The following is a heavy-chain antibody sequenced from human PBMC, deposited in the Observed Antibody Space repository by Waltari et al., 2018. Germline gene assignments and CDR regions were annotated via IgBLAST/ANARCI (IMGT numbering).Heavy chain of an antibody. J-gene: IGHJ4*02. CDR1: GFTFSRYS. Sequence: EVQLVESGGGLVKPGGSLRLSCAASGFTFSRYSMTWVRQAPGKGLEWVSSISSSSSYIYYADSVKGRFTISRDNAKNSLYLQMNSLRAEDTAVYYCARDGGDCSSTSCYYYWGQGTLVTVSS. CDR2: ISSSSSYI. V-gene: IGHV3-21*01. D-gene: IGHD2-2*01. CDR3: ARDGGDCSSTSCYYY.